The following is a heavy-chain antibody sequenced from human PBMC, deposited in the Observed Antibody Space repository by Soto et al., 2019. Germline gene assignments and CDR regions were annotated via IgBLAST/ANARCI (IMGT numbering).Heavy chain of an antibody. D-gene: IGHD6-25*01. J-gene: IGHJ4*02. CDR1: GGTFGSYT. Sequence: SVKVSCKASGGTFGSYTISWVRQAPGQGLEWMGRIIPILGIANYAQKFQGRVTITADKSTSTAYMELSSLRSEDTAVYYCARDTFVGSGPDYWGQGTLVTVSS. CDR2: IIPILGIA. V-gene: IGHV1-69*04. CDR3: ARDTFVGSGPDY.